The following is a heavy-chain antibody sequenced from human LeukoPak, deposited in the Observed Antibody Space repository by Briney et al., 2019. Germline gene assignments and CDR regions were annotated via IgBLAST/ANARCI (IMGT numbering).Heavy chain of an antibody. CDR2: IRYDGSNK. J-gene: IGHJ5*02. Sequence: GGSLRLSCAASGFTFSSYGMHWVRQAPGKGLEWVAFIRYDGSNKYYADSVKGRFTISRDNSKNTLYLQMNSLRAEDTAVYYCAKDGGYSSSWYWFDPWGQGTLVTVSS. D-gene: IGHD6-13*01. V-gene: IGHV3-30*02. CDR1: GFTFSSYG. CDR3: AKDGGYSSSWYWFDP.